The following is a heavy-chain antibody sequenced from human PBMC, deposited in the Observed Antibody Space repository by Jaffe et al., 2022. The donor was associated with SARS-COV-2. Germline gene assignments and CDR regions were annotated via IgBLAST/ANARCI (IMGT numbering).Heavy chain of an antibody. Sequence: EVQLLESGGGLVQPGGSLRLSCAASGFTFSSYAMSWVRQAPGKGLEWVSAISGSGGSTYYADSVKGRFTISRDNSKNTLYLQMNSLRAEDTAVYYCAKELTIAAAGGENWFDPWGQGTLVTVSS. CDR1: GFTFSSYA. CDR2: ISGSGGST. D-gene: IGHD6-13*01. CDR3: AKELTIAAAGGENWFDP. J-gene: IGHJ5*02. V-gene: IGHV3-23*01.